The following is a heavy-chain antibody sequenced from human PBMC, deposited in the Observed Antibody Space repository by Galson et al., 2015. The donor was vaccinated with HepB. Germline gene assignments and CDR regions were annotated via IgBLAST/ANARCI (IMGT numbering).Heavy chain of an antibody. J-gene: IGHJ4*02. CDR3: AGLGHSSGWYDPLRGY. D-gene: IGHD6-19*01. Sequence: SLRLSCAASGFTFSSYAMNWVRQAPGKGLEWVSGICARGTYTYYADSVKGRFTVSRDNSKNTLYLQMNSLRAEDTAVYYCAGLGHSSGWYDPLRGYWGQGTLVTVSS. CDR1: GFTFSSYA. CDR2: ICARGTYT. V-gene: IGHV3-23*01.